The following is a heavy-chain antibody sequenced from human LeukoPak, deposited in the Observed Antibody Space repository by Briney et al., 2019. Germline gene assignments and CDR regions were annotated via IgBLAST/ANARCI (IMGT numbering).Heavy chain of an antibody. CDR3: ARHLRGDYSNSWFDP. Sequence: SETLSLTCTVSVGSISSSSYYWSWIRQPPGKGLEWIGYMYYSGITNYTPSLKSRVTISVDTSKSQCSLKLTSVTAADTALYYCARHLRGDYSNSWFDPWGQGTLVTVSS. V-gene: IGHV4-61*05. D-gene: IGHD4-11*01. CDR2: MYYSGIT. J-gene: IGHJ5*02. CDR1: VGSISSSSYY.